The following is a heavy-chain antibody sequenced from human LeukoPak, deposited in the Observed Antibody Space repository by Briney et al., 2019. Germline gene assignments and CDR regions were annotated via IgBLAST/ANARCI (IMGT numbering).Heavy chain of an antibody. V-gene: IGHV3-48*01. CDR3: ARVHTYASDD. CDR1: GFPFIDYS. D-gene: IGHD4-17*01. J-gene: IGHJ4*01. CDR2: IGIDSGNT. Sequence: GGSLRLSCTASGFPFIDYSLNWVRQAPGKGLEWISYIGIDSGNTNYADSVRGRFTISADRAQNSLYLQMASLRVEDTAVYYCARVHTYASDDGGQGTL.